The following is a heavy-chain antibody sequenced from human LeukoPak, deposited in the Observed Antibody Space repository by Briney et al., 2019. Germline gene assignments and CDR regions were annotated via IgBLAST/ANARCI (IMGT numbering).Heavy chain of an antibody. Sequence: AGGSLRLSCAASGFTFSSYSMNWVRQAPGKGLEWVSSISSSSSYIYYADSVKGRFTISGDNAKNSLYLQMNSLRAEDTAVYYCAREGQDIVVVVAAPDAFDIWGQGTMVTVSS. CDR2: ISSSSSYI. D-gene: IGHD2-15*01. CDR1: GFTFSSYS. J-gene: IGHJ3*02. CDR3: AREGQDIVVVVAAPDAFDI. V-gene: IGHV3-21*01.